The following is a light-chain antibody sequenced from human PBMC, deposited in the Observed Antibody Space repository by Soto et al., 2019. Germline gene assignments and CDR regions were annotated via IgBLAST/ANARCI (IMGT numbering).Light chain of an antibody. V-gene: IGKV3-20*01. CDR3: QQYGSSPLIT. Sequence: EVVLTQSPVALSLSPGERATLSCRASQSFRGLLAWYQQKPGQAPRLLIYGASSRATGIPDRFSGSGSGTDFTLTISRLEPEDFAVYYCQQYGSSPLITFGPGTKVDI. CDR1: QSFRGL. J-gene: IGKJ3*01. CDR2: GAS.